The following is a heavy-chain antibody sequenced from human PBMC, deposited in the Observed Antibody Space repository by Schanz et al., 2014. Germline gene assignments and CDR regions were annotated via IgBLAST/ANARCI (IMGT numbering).Heavy chain of an antibody. CDR3: GRGFSRSYIDF. V-gene: IGHV1-69*02. Sequence: QVHLVQSGAEVKKPGSSVKVSCKASGGTFNSYTINWVRQAPGQGLEWMGRIIPILGIANYAQKFQGRITVTTDTSTSTVYLELSSLRSDDTAVYYCGRGFSRSYIDFWGQGTLITVSS. D-gene: IGHD3-10*01. J-gene: IGHJ4*02. CDR1: GGTFNSYT. CDR2: IIPILGIA.